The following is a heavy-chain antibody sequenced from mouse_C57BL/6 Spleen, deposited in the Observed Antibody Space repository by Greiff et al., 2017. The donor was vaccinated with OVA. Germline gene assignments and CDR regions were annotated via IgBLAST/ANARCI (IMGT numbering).Heavy chain of an antibody. V-gene: IGHV1-64*01. CDR3: ARRASTRAMDY. D-gene: IGHD2-1*01. Sequence: QVQLQQSGAELVKPGASVKLSCKASGYTFTSYWMHWVKQRPGQGLEWIGMIHPNSGSTNYNEKFKSKATLTVDKSSSTAYMQLSSLTSEDSAVYYCARRASTRAMDYWGQGTSVTVSS. CDR1: GYTFTSYW. CDR2: IHPNSGST. J-gene: IGHJ4*01.